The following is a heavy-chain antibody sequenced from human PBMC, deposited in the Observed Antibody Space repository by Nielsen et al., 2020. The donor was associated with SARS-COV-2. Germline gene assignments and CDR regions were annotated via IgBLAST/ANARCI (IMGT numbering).Heavy chain of an antibody. V-gene: IGHV3-9*01. CDR1: GFTFDDYA. Sequence: SLKISCAASGFTFDDYAMHWVRQAPGKGLEWVSGISWNSGSIGYADSVKGRFTISRDNAKNSLYLQMNSLRAEDTALYHCARGPPLYYYYYRDVWGKGTTVTVSS. CDR3: ARGPPLYYYYYRDV. J-gene: IGHJ6*03. CDR2: ISWNSGSI.